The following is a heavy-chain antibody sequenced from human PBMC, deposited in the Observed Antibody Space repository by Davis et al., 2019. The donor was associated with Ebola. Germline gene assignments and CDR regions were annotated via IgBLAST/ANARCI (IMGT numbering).Heavy chain of an antibody. CDR3: AREAGATTRIYDS. J-gene: IGHJ5*01. V-gene: IGHV1-18*01. CDR1: GGTFSSYA. D-gene: IGHD1-26*01. Sequence: ASVTVSCKASGGTFSSYAISWVRQAPGQGLGWMGWISAYNGNTNYAQKLQGRVTVTTDTSRSTAYMELRSLRSDDTAVYYCAREAGATTRIYDSWGQGTLVTVSS. CDR2: ISAYNGNT.